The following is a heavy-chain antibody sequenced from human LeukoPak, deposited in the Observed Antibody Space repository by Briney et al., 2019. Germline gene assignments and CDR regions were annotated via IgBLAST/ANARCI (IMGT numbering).Heavy chain of an antibody. Sequence: SETLSLTCTVSGGSISSSSYYWGWIRQPPGKGLEWIGTMYYSGSTYYSPSLKGRVTISVDTSKNQFSLYLNSVTAADTAVYYCARPYSSGWRGAFDIWGQGTMLTVSS. CDR1: GGSISSSSYY. CDR3: ARPYSSGWRGAFDI. J-gene: IGHJ3*02. V-gene: IGHV4-39*01. CDR2: MYYSGST. D-gene: IGHD6-25*01.